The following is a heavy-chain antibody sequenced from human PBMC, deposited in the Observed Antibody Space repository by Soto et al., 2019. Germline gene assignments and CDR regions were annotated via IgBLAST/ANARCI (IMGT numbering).Heavy chain of an antibody. CDR3: ARDWGTTPVSLNWFDP. Sequence: QVQLVQSGAEEKKPGASVKVSCKASGYTFTSYAMHWVRQAPGQRLEWMGWINAGNGNTKYSQKFQGRVTITRDTSASTAYMELSSLRSEDTAVYYCARDWGTTPVSLNWFDPWGQGTLVTVSS. J-gene: IGHJ5*02. V-gene: IGHV1-3*05. D-gene: IGHD3-16*01. CDR1: GYTFTSYA. CDR2: INAGNGNT.